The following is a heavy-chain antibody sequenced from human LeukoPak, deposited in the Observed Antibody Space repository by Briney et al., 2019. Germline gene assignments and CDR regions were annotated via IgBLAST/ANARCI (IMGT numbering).Heavy chain of an antibody. V-gene: IGHV3-30*02. Sequence: GGSLRLSCAASGFTFSNYGMHWVRQAPGKGLEWVAVTWSGGTDKYYADSVKGRFTASRDSSKNTLYLQMNSLRAEDTAVYYCGKRLTSWELEYWGQGTLVTVSS. D-gene: IGHD1-26*01. CDR1: GFTFSNYG. J-gene: IGHJ4*02. CDR2: TWSGGTDK. CDR3: GKRLTSWELEY.